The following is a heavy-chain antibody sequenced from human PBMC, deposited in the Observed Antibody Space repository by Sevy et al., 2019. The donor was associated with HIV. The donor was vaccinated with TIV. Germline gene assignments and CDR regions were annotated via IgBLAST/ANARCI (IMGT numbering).Heavy chain of an antibody. Sequence: GGSLRLSCSASGFIFSNYWMSWVRQAPGKGLEWVANIKQDGSEKYYVDSVKGRFTISRDNAKNSLYLQMNSLRAEDTAVYYCVRAGGDTVVVTTAIGILVMDVWGQGTTVTVSS. D-gene: IGHD2-2*01. CDR2: IKQDGSEK. V-gene: IGHV3-7*01. J-gene: IGHJ6*02. CDR3: VRAGGDTVVVTTAIGILVMDV. CDR1: GFIFSNYW.